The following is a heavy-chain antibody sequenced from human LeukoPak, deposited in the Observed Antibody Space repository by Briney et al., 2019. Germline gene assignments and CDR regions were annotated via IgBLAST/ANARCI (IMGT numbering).Heavy chain of an antibody. D-gene: IGHD3-9*01. CDR1: GITFNA. CDR3: AKVELRYFDWSPPDY. Sequence: PGTSLRLSCAASGITFNAIHWVRQAPGKGLEWVALTWYDGRNKYYADSVKGRFTISRDNSKNTLYLQMNSLRAEDTAVYYCAKVELRYFDWSPPDYWGQGTLVTVSS. J-gene: IGHJ4*02. CDR2: TWYDGRNK. V-gene: IGHV3-33*06.